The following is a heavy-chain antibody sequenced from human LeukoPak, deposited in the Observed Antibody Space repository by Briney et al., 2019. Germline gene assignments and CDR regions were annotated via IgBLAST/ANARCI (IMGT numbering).Heavy chain of an antibody. CDR1: GGSISSYY. Sequence: TSETLSLTCTVSGGSISSYYWSWIRQPPGKGLEWIGRIYPSGTTHYNPSLKSRVTMSVDTSKNQFSLKVTSVTAADTAVYYCADDFGDWGQGTLVTVSS. CDR2: IYPSGTT. CDR3: ADDFGD. J-gene: IGHJ4*02. V-gene: IGHV4-4*07. D-gene: IGHD4-17*01.